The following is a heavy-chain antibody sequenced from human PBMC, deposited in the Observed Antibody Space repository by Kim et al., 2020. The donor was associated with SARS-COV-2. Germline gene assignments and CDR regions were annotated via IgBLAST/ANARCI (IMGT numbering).Heavy chain of an antibody. Sequence: GGSLRLSCAASGFTFSSYAMSWVRQAPGKGLEWVSAISGSGGSTYYADSVKGRFTISRDNSKNTLYLQMNSLRAEDTAVYYCAKDNLFGSSNREGEDYWGQGTLVTVSS. CDR1: GFTFSSYA. J-gene: IGHJ4*02. CDR2: ISGSGGST. CDR3: AKDNLFGSSNREGEDY. V-gene: IGHV3-23*01. D-gene: IGHD3-16*01.